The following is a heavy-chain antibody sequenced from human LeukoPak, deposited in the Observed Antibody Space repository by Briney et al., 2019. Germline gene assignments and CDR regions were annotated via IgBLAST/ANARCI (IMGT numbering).Heavy chain of an antibody. CDR2: ISSNGGST. CDR3: ATEGAVNDYGDHRPFDY. D-gene: IGHD4-17*01. CDR1: GFSFSTYS. J-gene: IGHJ4*02. V-gene: IGHV3-64*01. Sequence: GGSLRLSXAASGFSFSTYSMVWVRLAPGQGLEYVSAISSNGGSTHYANSVKGRFTISRDNSKNTLYLQMGSLRAEDMAVYYCATEGAVNDYGDHRPFDYWGQGTLVTVSP.